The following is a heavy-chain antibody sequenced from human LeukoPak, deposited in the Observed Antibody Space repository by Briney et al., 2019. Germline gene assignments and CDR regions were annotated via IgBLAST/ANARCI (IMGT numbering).Heavy chain of an antibody. CDR2: IKSKTDDVTT. V-gene: IGHV3-15*05. CDR1: GFSFNNAW. J-gene: IGHJ4*02. CDR3: TARRDYYDSGGYDY. Sequence: GGSLRLXCAASGFSFNNAWMSWVRQAPGKGLEWVGRIKSKTDDVTTDYAAPVKGRFTISRDDSKITLYLQMNNLKSDDAAVYYCTARRDYYDSGGYDYWGQGTLVTVSS. D-gene: IGHD3-22*01.